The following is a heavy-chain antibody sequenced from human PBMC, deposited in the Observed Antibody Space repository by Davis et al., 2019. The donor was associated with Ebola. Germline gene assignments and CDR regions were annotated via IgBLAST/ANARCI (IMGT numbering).Heavy chain of an antibody. CDR3: AKDRTRFVVVPAGSYFDY. D-gene: IGHD2-2*01. CDR2: VRYDGSNP. Sequence: GESLKISCAASGFSFSDPGMHWVRQAPGKGLEWVAFVRYDGSNPYYAESVKGRFTITRDNSKNMLYMQMNSLRPDDTALYYCAKDRTRFVVVPAGSYFDYWGQGTLVRVSS. J-gene: IGHJ4*02. CDR1: GFSFSDPG. V-gene: IGHV3-30*02.